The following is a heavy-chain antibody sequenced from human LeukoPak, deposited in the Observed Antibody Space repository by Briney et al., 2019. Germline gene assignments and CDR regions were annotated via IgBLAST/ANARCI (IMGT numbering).Heavy chain of an antibody. CDR1: AFTFSSYA. CDR2: IRGSGGST. J-gene: IGHJ4*02. CDR3: AKAGGYNPMDFDY. V-gene: IGHV3-23*01. D-gene: IGHD5-24*01. Sequence: GGSLRLSCAASAFTFSSYAMSWVRQAPGKGLEWVSAIRGSGGSTYYADSVKGRFTISRDNSKNTLYLQMNSLRAEDTAVYYCAKAGGYNPMDFDYWGQGTLVTVSS.